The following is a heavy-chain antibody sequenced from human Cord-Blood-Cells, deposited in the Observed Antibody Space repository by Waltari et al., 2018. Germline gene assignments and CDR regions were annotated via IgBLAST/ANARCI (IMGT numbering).Heavy chain of an antibody. D-gene: IGHD1-26*01. Sequence: QVQLQESGPGLVKPSETLSLTCTVSGGSVSSGSYYWSWIRQPPGKGLEWIGYIYYSGSTNYNPTLKSRVTISVDTSKNQFSLKLSSVTAADTAVYYCAKGEVGATQRVYNWFDPWGQGTLVTVSS. CDR2: IYYSGST. V-gene: IGHV4-61*01. J-gene: IGHJ5*02. CDR3: AKGEVGATQRVYNWFDP. CDR1: GGSVSSGSYY.